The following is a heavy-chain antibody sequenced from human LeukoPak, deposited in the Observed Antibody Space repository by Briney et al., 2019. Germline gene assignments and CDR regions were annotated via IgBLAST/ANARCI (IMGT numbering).Heavy chain of an antibody. V-gene: IGHV3-30*18. J-gene: IGHJ4*02. CDR3: AKDRYRYFDY. CDR1: GFTFSSYG. D-gene: IGHD3-16*02. Sequence: HPGRSLRLSCAASGFTFSSYGMHWVRQAPGKGLEWVAVISYDGSNKYYADSVKGRFTISRDNSKNTLYLQMSSLRAEDTAVYCCAKDRYRYFDYWGQGTLVTVSS. CDR2: ISYDGSNK.